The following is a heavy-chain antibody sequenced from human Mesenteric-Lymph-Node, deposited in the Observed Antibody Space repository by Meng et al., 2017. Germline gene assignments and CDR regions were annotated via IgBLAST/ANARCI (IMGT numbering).Heavy chain of an antibody. J-gene: IGHJ4*02. CDR2: VDPARDTA. Sequence: QGTLLQSGAEEKEPGASVKVSCKASGYTFTSYHVNWVRQATGQGLEWMGWVDPARDTAGYAQKFEGRITMTRDTSMSTVYMELSSLTSEDTAIYYCARGVEAGVDYWGQGTLVTVSS. V-gene: IGHV1-8*01. CDR1: GYTFTSYH. CDR3: ARGVEAGVDY. D-gene: IGHD6-19*01.